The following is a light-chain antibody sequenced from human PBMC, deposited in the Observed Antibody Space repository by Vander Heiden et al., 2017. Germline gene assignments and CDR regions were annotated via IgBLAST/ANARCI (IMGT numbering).Light chain of an antibody. CDR2: YAS. Sequence: EIVLTQSPDFQSLARKEKVTITCRASQSIGSSLHWYQLKPDQSPKLLIKYASRSWSGVPSRFSGNGSGTDFTLTINSLEAEDAATYYCQQSSNLPWTFGQGTKVEIK. J-gene: IGKJ1*01. V-gene: IGKV6-21*01. CDR3: QQSSNLPWT. CDR1: QSIGSS.